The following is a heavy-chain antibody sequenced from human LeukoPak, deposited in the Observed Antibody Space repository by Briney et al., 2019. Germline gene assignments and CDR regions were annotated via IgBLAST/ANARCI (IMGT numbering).Heavy chain of an antibody. V-gene: IGHV1-8*03. J-gene: IGHJ1*01. D-gene: IGHD2-2*02. Sequence: ASVKVSCKASGYTFTSYDINWVRQATGQGLEWMGWMNPNSGNTGYAQKFQGRVTITRNTSISTAYMELSSLRSEDTAVYYCAGGYCSSTSCDKYFQHWGQGILVTVSS. CDR1: GYTFTSYD. CDR3: AGGYCSSTSCDKYFQH. CDR2: MNPNSGNT.